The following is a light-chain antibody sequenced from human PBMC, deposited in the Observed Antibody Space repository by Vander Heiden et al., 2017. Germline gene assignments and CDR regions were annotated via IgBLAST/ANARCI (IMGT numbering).Light chain of an antibody. CDR1: SSDVGLYKF. CDR3: SSLTASSTLV. CDR2: DVA. Sequence: QSALTQPASVSGSPGQSITISCTGTSSDVGLYKFVSWYQQPPGKAPKLIIYDVASRPSGVSNRFSGSKSGNTASLTISGLQAEDEADYSCSSLTASSTLVFGGGTKVTVL. J-gene: IGLJ3*02. V-gene: IGLV2-14*03.